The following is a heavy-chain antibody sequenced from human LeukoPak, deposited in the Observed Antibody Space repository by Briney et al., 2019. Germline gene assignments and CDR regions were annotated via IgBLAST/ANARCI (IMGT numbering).Heavy chain of an antibody. CDR2: ISGSGGST. CDR3: ARERYSYGSGSYYNTDFDY. V-gene: IGHV3-23*01. D-gene: IGHD3-10*01. Sequence: GGSLRLSCAASGFTFSNYAMSWVRQAPGKGLEWVSGISGSGGSTYYADSVKGRFTISRDNSKNTLYLHVNSLRSEDTAVYYCARERYSYGSGSYYNTDFDYWGQGTLVTVSS. CDR1: GFTFSNYA. J-gene: IGHJ4*02.